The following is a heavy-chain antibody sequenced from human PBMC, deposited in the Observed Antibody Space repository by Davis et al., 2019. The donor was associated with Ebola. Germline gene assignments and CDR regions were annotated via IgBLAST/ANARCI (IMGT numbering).Heavy chain of an antibody. CDR3: ARDSGRNYSPGYYGMDV. J-gene: IGHJ6*02. V-gene: IGHV3-74*01. CDR1: GFTFSSYW. Sequence: GESLKISCAASGFTFSSYWMHWVRQAPGKGLMWVSRINSDGSDTIYADSVKGRFTVSRDNAKNTLYLQMSSLRAEDTAVYYCARDSGRNYSPGYYGMDVWGQGTTVTVSS. CDR2: INSDGSDT. D-gene: IGHD1-7*01.